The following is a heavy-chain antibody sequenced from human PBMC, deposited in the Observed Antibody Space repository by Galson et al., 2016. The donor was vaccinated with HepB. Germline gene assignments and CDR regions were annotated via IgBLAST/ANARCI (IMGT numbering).Heavy chain of an antibody. CDR1: GFAFRTYS. V-gene: IGHV3-21*01. J-gene: IGHJ3*02. D-gene: IGHD1-7*01. CDR3: ARELWNYNSFDM. CDR2: ITGTDYST. Sequence: SLRLSCAASGFAFRTYSMNWVRQTPGKGLEWVASITGTDYSTYHADSIKDRFTISRDNSKNTLYLQMNSLRAEDTAVYYCARELWNYNSFDMWGQGTMVTVSS.